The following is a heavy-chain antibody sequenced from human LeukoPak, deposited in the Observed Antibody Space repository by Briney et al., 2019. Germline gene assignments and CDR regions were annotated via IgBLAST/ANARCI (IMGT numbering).Heavy chain of an antibody. Sequence: GGSLRLSCAASGFTFTNYAMHWVRQAPGKGLEWVAVISYDASNVYYADSVKGRFTISRDNSKNTLYLQMNSLRAEDTAVYYCAKDRGDYYDSSGYYSGGFDIWGQGTMVTVSS. CDR2: ISYDASNV. CDR1: GFTFTNYA. V-gene: IGHV3-30*18. D-gene: IGHD3-22*01. J-gene: IGHJ3*02. CDR3: AKDRGDYYDSSGYYSGGFDI.